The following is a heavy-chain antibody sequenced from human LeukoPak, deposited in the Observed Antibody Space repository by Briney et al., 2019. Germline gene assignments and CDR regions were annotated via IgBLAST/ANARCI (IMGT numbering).Heavy chain of an antibody. CDR2: ICAYQGKT. D-gene: IGHD3-16*01. J-gene: IGHJ4*02. CDR1: VCTFTRYF. Sequence: SVTVSRLASVCTFTRYFIRAVGQAAAREVDGVGWICAYQGKTKYAQKLQGTVTMTTDTSMSTAYMELRRLRSDDTAVYNCARDLIPNAYVWGDWDYWGQGTLVTVSS. V-gene: IGHV1-18*01. CDR3: ARDLIPNAYVWGDWDY.